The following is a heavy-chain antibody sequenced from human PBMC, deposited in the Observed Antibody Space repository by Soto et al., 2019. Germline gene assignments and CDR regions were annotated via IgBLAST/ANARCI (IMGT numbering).Heavy chain of an antibody. V-gene: IGHV3-7*05. Sequence: EVQLVASGGGLVQPGGSLRLSCAASRFTFSDYYMTWVRQAPGRGLEWVANINKNGSQKKYVDSVKGRFTISRDNTENSLYLQMNSLRVDDTAVYYCVREGYFFFDNWGQGALVTVSS. CDR1: RFTFSDYY. J-gene: IGHJ4*02. CDR2: INKNGSQK. D-gene: IGHD5-18*01. CDR3: VREGYFFFDN.